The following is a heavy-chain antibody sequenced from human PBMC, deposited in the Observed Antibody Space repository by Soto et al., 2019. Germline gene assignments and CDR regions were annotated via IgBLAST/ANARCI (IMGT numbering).Heavy chain of an antibody. CDR3: ARKIESNPEDDNDAFDI. CDR1: GGSISSGGYY. Sequence: SETLSLTCTVSGGSISSGGYYWSWIRQHPGKGLEWIGYIYYSGSTYYNPSLKSRVTISVDTSKNQFSLKLSSVTAADTAVYYCARKIESNPEDDNDAFDIWGQGTMVTVSS. CDR2: IYYSGST. D-gene: IGHD3-9*01. V-gene: IGHV4-31*03. J-gene: IGHJ3*02.